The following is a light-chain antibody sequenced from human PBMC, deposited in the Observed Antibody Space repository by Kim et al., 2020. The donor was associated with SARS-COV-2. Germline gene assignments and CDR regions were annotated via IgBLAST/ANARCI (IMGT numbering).Light chain of an antibody. J-gene: IGLJ3*02. V-gene: IGLV2-14*04. CDR2: DVS. CDR3: SSYTSSSTWV. CDR1: SSDVGGYNY. Sequence: GQSITISCTGTSSDVGGYNYVSWYQQHPGKAPKLMIYDVSKRSSGVSNRFSGSKSGNTASLTISGLQAEDEADYYCSSYTSSSTWVFGGGTQLTVL.